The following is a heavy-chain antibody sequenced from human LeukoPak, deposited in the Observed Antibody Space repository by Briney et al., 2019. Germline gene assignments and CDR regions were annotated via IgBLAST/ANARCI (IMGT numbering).Heavy chain of an antibody. CDR3: VRYYTRQSWYFDL. J-gene: IGHJ2*01. V-gene: IGHV3-7*01. CDR2: IKPDGGET. Sequence: GGSLSLSCAPSVFTFSRDWMIWVRQAPGKGLEWVANIKPDGGETSYVDSVKCRFTVSRDNASNSLYLQMNSLRAEDTAVYYCVRYYTRQSWYFDLWGRGTLVTVSS. D-gene: IGHD3-3*01. CDR1: VFTFSRDW.